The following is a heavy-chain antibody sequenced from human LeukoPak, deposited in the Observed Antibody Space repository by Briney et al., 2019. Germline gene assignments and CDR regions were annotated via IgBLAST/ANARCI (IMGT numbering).Heavy chain of an antibody. J-gene: IGHJ4*02. CDR1: GYSLTSYW. CDR3: ARLDCSGGSCYSGFDY. CDR2: IYPGDSDT. V-gene: IGHV5-51*01. Sequence: GESLKISCKGSGYSLTSYWIGWVRQMPGKGLEWMGIIYPGDSDTRYSPSFQGQVTISADKSISTAYLQWSSLKASDTAMYYCARLDCSGGSCYSGFDYWGQGTLVTVSS. D-gene: IGHD2-15*01.